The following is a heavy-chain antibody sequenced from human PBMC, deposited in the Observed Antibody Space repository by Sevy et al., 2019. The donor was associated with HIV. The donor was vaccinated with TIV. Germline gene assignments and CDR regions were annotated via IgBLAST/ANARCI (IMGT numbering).Heavy chain of an antibody. V-gene: IGHV3-30*02. CDR3: AKNTAAAGAGGIDY. J-gene: IGHJ4*02. D-gene: IGHD6-13*01. CDR1: RFIFNDYG. CDR2: IQYDGNDK. Sequence: GGSLRLSCAASRFIFNDYGMHWVRQAPGKGLEWVAFIQYDGNDKYYADSMRGRFTISRDNSKNMLFLQMNSLRSEDTAVYYCAKNTAAAGAGGIDYWGQGTLVTVSS.